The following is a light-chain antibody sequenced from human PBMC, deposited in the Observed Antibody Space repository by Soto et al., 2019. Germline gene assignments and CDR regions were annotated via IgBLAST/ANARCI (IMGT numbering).Light chain of an antibody. J-gene: IGKJ1*01. CDR3: LQYNSYPWT. V-gene: IGKV1-5*03. CDR1: QSISSW. CDR2: KAS. Sequence: DIQMTQSPSTLSASVGDRVTITCRASQSISSWLAWYQQKPGKAPKLLIYKASSLESGVPSRFGGSGSGTEFTLTISSLQPDDFATYYCLQYNSYPWTFGQGTRWIS.